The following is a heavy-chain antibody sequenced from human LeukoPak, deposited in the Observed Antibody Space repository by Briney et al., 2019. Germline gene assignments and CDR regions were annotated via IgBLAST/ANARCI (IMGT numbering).Heavy chain of an antibody. D-gene: IGHD2-21*02. Sequence: SETLSLTCTVSGGAISRSHFYWGWMRQPPGKGLEWIGCIYYSGSSNYNPSLKSRVTISVDTSKNQFSLKLSSVTAADTAVYYCARHQSGDSEEYYYGMDVWGQGTTVTVSS. CDR3: ARHQSGDSEEYYYGMDV. CDR1: GGAISRSHFY. CDR2: IYYSGSS. J-gene: IGHJ6*02. V-gene: IGHV4-39*01.